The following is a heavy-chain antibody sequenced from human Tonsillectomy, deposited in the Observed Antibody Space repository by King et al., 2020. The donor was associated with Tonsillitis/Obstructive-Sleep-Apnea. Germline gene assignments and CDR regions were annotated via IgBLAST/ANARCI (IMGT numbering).Heavy chain of an antibody. Sequence: VQLVESGGGLVQPGGSLRLSCAASGFTFNTYAMSWVRQAPGKGLEWVSAISSSGGSTYYADSVMGLFTISRDNAKNTLYLQMNSLRAEDTAVYYCSKNYYDSSGPRYFYYYMDVWGRGTTVTVAS. D-gene: IGHD3-22*01. CDR2: ISSSGGST. V-gene: IGHV3-23*04. J-gene: IGHJ6*03. CDR3: SKNYYDSSGPRYFYYYMDV. CDR1: GFTFNTYA.